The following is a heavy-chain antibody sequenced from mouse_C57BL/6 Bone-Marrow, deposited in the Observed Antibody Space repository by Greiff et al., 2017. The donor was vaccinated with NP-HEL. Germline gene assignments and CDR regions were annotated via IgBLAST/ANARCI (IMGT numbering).Heavy chain of an antibody. CDR2: FHPYNDDT. CDR1: GYTFTTYP. CDR3: ARGGNYWYYFAY. D-gene: IGHD2-1*01. V-gene: IGHV1-47*01. Sequence: QVQLQQSGAELVKPGASVKMSCKASGYTFTTYPIEWVKQNHGKSLEWIGNFHPYNDDTEYNEKFKNKATLTVEKSSSTVYLELSRLTSDDSSVYDCARGGNYWYYFAYGGQGTTLTVSS. J-gene: IGHJ2*01.